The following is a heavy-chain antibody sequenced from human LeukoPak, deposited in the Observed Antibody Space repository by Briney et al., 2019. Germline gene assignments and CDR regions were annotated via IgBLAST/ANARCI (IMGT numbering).Heavy chain of an antibody. J-gene: IGHJ4*02. D-gene: IGHD2-15*01. CDR1: GYSFSSYE. V-gene: IGHV1-18*01. CDR2: ISPYNGDT. Sequence: ASVKVSCKASGYSFSSYEITWVRQAPGQGLEWMGRISPYNGDTYYAQNLQGRVTVTTDTSTRTAYMELKSLTSDDTAVYYCARKRGGCYPDWGQGTLVTVSS. CDR3: ARKRGGCYPD.